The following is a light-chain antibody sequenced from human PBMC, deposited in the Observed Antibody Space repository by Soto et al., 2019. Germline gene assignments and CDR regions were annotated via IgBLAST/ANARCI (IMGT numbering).Light chain of an antibody. CDR1: QSISAW. V-gene: IGKV1-5*03. J-gene: IGKJ1*01. CDR2: KAS. Sequence: DIQMTQSPSTLSASVGDRVTITCRASQSISAWLAWYQQKPGKAPKLLIYKASSLESGVPSRFSGSGSGTEFTLTISSLQPDDFGTYYCQQYNSDSRTFGQGTKVEIK. CDR3: QQYNSDSRT.